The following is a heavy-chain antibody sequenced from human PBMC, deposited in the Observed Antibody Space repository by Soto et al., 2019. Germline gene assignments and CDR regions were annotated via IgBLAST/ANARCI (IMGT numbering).Heavy chain of an antibody. CDR3: ASHLYDYGGWYFDL. CDR1: GGSISSGDYY. V-gene: IGHV4-30-4*01. CDR2: IYYSGST. J-gene: IGHJ2*01. Sequence: QVQLQESGPGLVKPSQTLSLTCTVSGGSISSGDYYWSWIRQPPGKGLEWIGYIYYSGSTYYNPSLTGRVTISVDTSTNQFSLKLSAVTAADTAVYYCASHLYDYGGWYFDLWGRGTLVTVSS. D-gene: IGHD4-17*01.